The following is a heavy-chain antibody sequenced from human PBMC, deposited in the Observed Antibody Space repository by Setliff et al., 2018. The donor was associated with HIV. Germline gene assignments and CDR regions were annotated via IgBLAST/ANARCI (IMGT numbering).Heavy chain of an antibody. CDR3: ARSYDSSGYYPDAFDI. J-gene: IGHJ3*02. D-gene: IGHD3-22*01. CDR1: GGTFSNYG. Sequence: SVKVSCKASGGTFSNYGMSWVRQAPGQGLEWMGGINGGNGNTKYSQKFQGRVTITTDESTSTAYMELSSLRSEDTAVYYCARSYDSSGYYPDAFDIWGQGTMVTVSS. CDR2: INGGNGNT. V-gene: IGHV1-69*05.